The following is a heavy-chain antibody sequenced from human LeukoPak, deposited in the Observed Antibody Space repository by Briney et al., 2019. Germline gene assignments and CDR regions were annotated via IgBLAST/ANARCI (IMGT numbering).Heavy chain of an antibody. J-gene: IGHJ3*02. CDR2: IKRDGSEK. CDR3: AKDRWTEVDAFDI. V-gene: IGHV3-7*03. Sequence: GGSLRLSCAGSGFTFSDYWMSWVRQAPGKGLEWVANIKRDGSEKYYADSVKGRFTISRDNGKKSLYLRMNSLRAEDTAVYYCAKDRWTEVDAFDIWGQGTMVTVSS. D-gene: IGHD1-1*01. CDR1: GFTFSDYW.